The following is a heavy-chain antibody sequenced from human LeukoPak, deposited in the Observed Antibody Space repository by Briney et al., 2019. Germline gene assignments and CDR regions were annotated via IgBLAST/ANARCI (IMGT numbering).Heavy chain of an antibody. V-gene: IGHV4-38-2*02. D-gene: IGHD6-6*01. CDR3: ARRAAYGNSSGGFDY. CDR2: ISQSGST. Sequence: SETLSLTCTVSGYSISSGYNWGWIRQSPGKGLEWIGSISQSGSTYYIPSLKSRVTISADTSKNQFSLKLSSVTAADTAVYYCARRAAYGNSSGGFDYWGQGILVSVSS. J-gene: IGHJ4*02. CDR1: GYSISSGYN.